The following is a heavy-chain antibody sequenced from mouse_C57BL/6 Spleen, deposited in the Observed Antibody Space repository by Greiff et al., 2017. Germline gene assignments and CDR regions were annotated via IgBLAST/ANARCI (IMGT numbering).Heavy chain of an antibody. CDR3: ASQLGQDFDY. V-gene: IGHV1-55*01. J-gene: IGHJ2*01. CDR1: GYTFTSYW. Sequence: QVQLQQPGAELVKPGASVKMSCKASGYTFTSYWITWVKQRPGQGLEWIGDIDPASGSTNYNEKFKSKATLTVDTSSSTAYMQLSSLTSEDSAVYYCASQLGQDFDYWGQGTTLTVSS. D-gene: IGHD4-1*02. CDR2: IDPASGST.